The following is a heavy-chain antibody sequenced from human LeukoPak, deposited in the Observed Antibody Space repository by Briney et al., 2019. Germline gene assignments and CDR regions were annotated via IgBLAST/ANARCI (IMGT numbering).Heavy chain of an antibody. Sequence: SVKVSCKASGGTFSSYAISWVRQAPGQGLEWMGGIIPIFSTANYAQKFQGRVTITADKSTSTAYMELSSLRSEDTAVYYCASCSSTSCYHLGYFQHWGQGTLVTVSS. CDR1: GGTFSSYA. CDR3: ASCSSTSCYHLGYFQH. V-gene: IGHV1-69*06. D-gene: IGHD2-2*01. J-gene: IGHJ1*01. CDR2: IIPIFSTA.